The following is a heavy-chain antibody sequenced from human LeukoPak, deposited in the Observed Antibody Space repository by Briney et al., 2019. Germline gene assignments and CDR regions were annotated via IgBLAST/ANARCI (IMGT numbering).Heavy chain of an antibody. V-gene: IGHV4-59*08. CDR3: ASRDSSSWYQDAFDI. CDR2: IYYSGST. Sequence: SETLSLTGTVSGGSISSYYWSWIRQPPGKGLEWIGYIYYSGSTNYNPSLKSRVTISVDTSKNQFSLKLSSVTAADTVVYYCASRDSSSWYQDAFDIWGQGTMVTVSS. J-gene: IGHJ3*02. CDR1: GGSISSYY. D-gene: IGHD6-13*01.